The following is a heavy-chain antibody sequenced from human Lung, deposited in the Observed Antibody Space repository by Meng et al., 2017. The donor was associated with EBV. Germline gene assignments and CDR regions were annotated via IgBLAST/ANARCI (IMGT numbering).Heavy chain of an antibody. CDR1: VYTFTGYY. CDR2: INPNSGAT. Sequence: QVQLVQAGAEVKKPGASVKFSCKASVYTFTGYYMHWVRQAPGQGLEWMGRINPNSGATEYAQNFQGRVTMTRDTSISTAYMELSRLRSDDTAVYYCARDSRHCTSASCYSWYFDLWGRGPLVTVSS. CDR3: ARDSRHCTSASCYSWYFDL. D-gene: IGHD2-2*02. J-gene: IGHJ2*01. V-gene: IGHV1-2*06.